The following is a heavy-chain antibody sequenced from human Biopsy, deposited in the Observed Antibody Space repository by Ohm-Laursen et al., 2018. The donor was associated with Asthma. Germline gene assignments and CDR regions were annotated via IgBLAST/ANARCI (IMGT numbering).Heavy chain of an antibody. CDR3: AKDVFPGWELRRAPDY. CDR2: ISFDGSNK. D-gene: IGHD4-23*01. V-gene: IGHV3-30*18. J-gene: IGHJ4*02. CDR1: GFTFSNYS. Sequence: SLRLSCAASGFTFSNYSMHWVRQAPGKGLDWVAVISFDGSNKNYTDSVKGRFTSSRDNSRNTLHLQRNSLRAEDTAVYYCAKDVFPGWELRRAPDYWGQGTLVTVSS.